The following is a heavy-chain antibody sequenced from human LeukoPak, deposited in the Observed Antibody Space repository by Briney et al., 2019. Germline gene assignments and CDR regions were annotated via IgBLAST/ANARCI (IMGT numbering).Heavy chain of an antibody. D-gene: IGHD2/OR15-2a*01. Sequence: GGSLRLSCAASGFTFSSYAMHWVRQAPGKGLEWVAVISYDGSNKYYADSVKGRFTISRDNSKNTLYLQMNSLRAEDTAVYYCAREIAHGGFYYYMDVWGKGTTVTVSS. CDR3: AREIAHGGFYYYMDV. J-gene: IGHJ6*03. CDR1: GFTFSSYA. V-gene: IGHV3-30-3*01. CDR2: ISYDGSNK.